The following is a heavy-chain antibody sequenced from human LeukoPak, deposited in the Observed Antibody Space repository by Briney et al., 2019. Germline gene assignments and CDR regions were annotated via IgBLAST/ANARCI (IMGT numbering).Heavy chain of an antibody. J-gene: IGHJ4*02. CDR1: GASFSGYY. D-gene: IGHD6-13*01. Sequence: SETLSLTCAVYGASFSGYYWSWIRQPPGKGLEWIGEINHSGSTNYNPSLKSRVTISVDTSKNHFSLRLSSVTAADTAVYYCARKPIIAGAYYYFDEWGQGTLVTVSS. V-gene: IGHV4-34*01. CDR3: ARKPIIAGAYYYFDE. CDR2: INHSGST.